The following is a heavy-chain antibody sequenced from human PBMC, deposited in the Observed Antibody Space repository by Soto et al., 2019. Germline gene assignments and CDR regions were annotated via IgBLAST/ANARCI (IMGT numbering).Heavy chain of an antibody. CDR2: IYWDDDK. Sequence: QITLKESGPTLVKPTQTLTLTCTFSGLSLSTSGVGVGWIRQPPGKALEWLALIYWDDDKRYSPSLKSRLTIXXDXAXXQVVLTMTNMDPVDTATYYCAHGGSAGTGFEYFRRWGQGTLVTVSS. CDR3: AHGGSAGTGFEYFRR. J-gene: IGHJ1*01. CDR1: GLSLSTSGVG. D-gene: IGHD6-19*01. V-gene: IGHV2-5*02.